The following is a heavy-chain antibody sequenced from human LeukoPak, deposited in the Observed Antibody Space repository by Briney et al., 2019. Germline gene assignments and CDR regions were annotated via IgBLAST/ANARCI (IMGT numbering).Heavy chain of an antibody. CDR2: IYYSGST. CDR3: ARQVPAAGTADYFDY. D-gene: IGHD6-13*01. Sequence: WETLYLTWSVSGGYISSISYYRGWLRPPPGKGLEWIDRIYYSGSTYYNPSLKSRVTISVDTSKNQFSLKLSSVTAADTAVYYCARQVPAAGTADYFDYWGQGTVV. V-gene: IGHV4-39*01. J-gene: IGHJ4*02. CDR1: GGYISSISYY.